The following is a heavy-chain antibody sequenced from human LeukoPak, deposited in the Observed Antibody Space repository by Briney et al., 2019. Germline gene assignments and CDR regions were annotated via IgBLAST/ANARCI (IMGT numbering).Heavy chain of an antibody. V-gene: IGHV1-2*02. CDR2: INPKSGDT. CDR1: GYTFTGYY. CDR3: ARDLTSTPYWELDY. Sequence: GASVKVSCKASGYTFTGYYIHWVRQAPGQGLEWMGRINPKSGDTEYPQKFQGRVTMTRDTSITTAYVELTRLTSDDTAVYFCARDLTSTPYWELDYWGQGTLVTVSS. J-gene: IGHJ4*02. D-gene: IGHD1-26*01.